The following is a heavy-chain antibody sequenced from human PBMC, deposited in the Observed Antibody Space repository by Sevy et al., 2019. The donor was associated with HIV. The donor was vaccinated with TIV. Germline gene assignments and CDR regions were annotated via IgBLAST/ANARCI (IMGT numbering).Heavy chain of an antibody. CDR2: IDPSDSYT. CDR1: GYSFTSYW. J-gene: IGHJ6*02. D-gene: IGHD2-15*01. CDR3: ATKSRDCSGGSCYYYYYGMDV. Sequence: GESLKISCKGSGYSFTSYWISWVRQMPGKGLEWMGRIDPSDSYTNYSPSFQGHVTISADKPISTAYLQWSSLKASDTAMYYCATKSRDCSGGSCYYYYYGMDVWGQGTTVTVSS. V-gene: IGHV5-10-1*01.